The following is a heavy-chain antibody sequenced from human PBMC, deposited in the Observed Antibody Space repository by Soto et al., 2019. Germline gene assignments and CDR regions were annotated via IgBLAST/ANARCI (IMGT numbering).Heavy chain of an antibody. CDR1: GGSISSGAYY. Sequence: QVQLQESGPGLVKPSQTLSLTCTVSGGSISSGAYYWSWIRQPPGKGLEWFGYIYYSGSTYYNPSLKSRVTISVDPSKNQFSLKLTSVTGAATAVYYCARDLICPTWRAADNAFDIWGQGTMVTVSS. CDR3: ARDLICPTWRAADNAFDI. V-gene: IGHV4-30-4*01. CDR2: IYYSGST. D-gene: IGHD6-13*01. J-gene: IGHJ3*02.